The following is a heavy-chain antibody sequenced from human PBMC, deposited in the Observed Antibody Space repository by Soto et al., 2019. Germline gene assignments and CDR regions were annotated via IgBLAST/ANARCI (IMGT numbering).Heavy chain of an antibody. V-gene: IGHV1-46*01. CDR2: INPSGGST. CDR1: GYTFTGYY. J-gene: IGHJ6*02. CDR3: ARVRDDYNYYYGMDV. Sequence: ASVKVSCKTSGYTFTGYYIHWVRQAPGQGLEWMGIINPSGGSTSYAQKFQGRVTMTRDTSTSTVYMELSSLRSEDTAVYYCARVRDDYNYYYGMDVWGQGTTVTVSS.